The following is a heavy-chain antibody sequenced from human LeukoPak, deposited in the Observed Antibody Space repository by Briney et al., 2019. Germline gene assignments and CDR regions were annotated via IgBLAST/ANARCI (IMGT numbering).Heavy chain of an antibody. CDR1: GFTFSNYW. CDR3: ASRSGRQWLPYFDY. D-gene: IGHD1-26*01. V-gene: IGHV3-49*04. CDR2: IRSKAYGGTT. Sequence: QPGGSLRLSCAASGFTFSNYWMTWVRQAPGKGLEWVGFIRSKAYGGTTEYAASVKGRFTISRDDSKSIAYLQMNSLKTEDTAVYHCASRSGRQWLPYFDYWGQGTLVTVSS. J-gene: IGHJ4*02.